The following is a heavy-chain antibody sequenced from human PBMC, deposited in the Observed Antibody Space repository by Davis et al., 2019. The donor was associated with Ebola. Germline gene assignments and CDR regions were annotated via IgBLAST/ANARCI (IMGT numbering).Heavy chain of an antibody. V-gene: IGHV3-7*01. J-gene: IGHJ6*02. CDR3: ARGGIVVVPAAMNPYYYYGMDV. D-gene: IGHD2-2*01. CDR2: IKQDGSEK. CDR1: GFTFSSYA. Sequence: GESLKISCAASGFTFSSYAMSWVRQAPGKGLEWVANIKQDGSEKYYVDSVKGRFTISRDNAKNSLYLQMNSLRAEDTAVYYCARGGIVVVPAAMNPYYYYGMDVWGQGPRSPSP.